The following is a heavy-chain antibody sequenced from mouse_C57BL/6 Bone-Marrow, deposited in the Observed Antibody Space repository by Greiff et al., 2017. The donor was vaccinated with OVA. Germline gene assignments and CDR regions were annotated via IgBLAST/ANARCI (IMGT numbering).Heavy chain of an antibody. J-gene: IGHJ2*01. Sequence: VHVKQSGTVLARPGASVKMSCKTSGYTFTSYWMHWVKQRPGQGLEWIGAIYPGNSDTSYNQKFKGKAKLTAVTSASTAYMELSSLTNEDSAVYYCTRFITTVVPFDYWGQGTTLTVSS. D-gene: IGHD1-1*01. CDR1: GYTFTSYW. CDR3: TRFITTVVPFDY. V-gene: IGHV1-5*01. CDR2: IYPGNSDT.